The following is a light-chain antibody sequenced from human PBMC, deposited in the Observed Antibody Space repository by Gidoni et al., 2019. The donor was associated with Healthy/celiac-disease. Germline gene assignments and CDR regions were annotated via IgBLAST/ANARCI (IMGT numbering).Light chain of an antibody. J-gene: IGKJ1*01. CDR2: QAS. V-gene: IGKV1-5*03. CDR1: QSIGFW. Sequence: DIQLTQSPSTLSASAGDRVTITCRASQSIGFWLAWYQQKPGEAPSLLISQASILQSGVPSRFSGSGSRTEFTLTISSLQPDDFATYFCQQYNGRPWAFGQGTKVEIK. CDR3: QQYNGRPWA.